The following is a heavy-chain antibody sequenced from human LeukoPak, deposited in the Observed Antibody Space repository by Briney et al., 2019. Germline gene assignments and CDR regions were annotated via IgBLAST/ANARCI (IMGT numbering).Heavy chain of an antibody. J-gene: IGHJ4*02. CDR1: GFTFSSQP. D-gene: IGHD1-1*01. Sequence: GGSLRLSCAASGFTFSSQPMHWVRQTPGKGLEWVALISFDGKNKFYGDSVIGRFTISRDNTKNTLFLQMNSLRAEDMGVYYCVRPITTTRNFEHWGQGTLVTVSS. V-gene: IGHV3-30*03. CDR2: ISFDGKNK. CDR3: VRPITTTRNFEH.